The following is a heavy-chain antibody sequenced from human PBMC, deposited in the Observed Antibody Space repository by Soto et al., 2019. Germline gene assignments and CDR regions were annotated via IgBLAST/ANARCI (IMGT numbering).Heavy chain of an antibody. CDR2: IYYSGST. J-gene: IGHJ4*02. D-gene: IGHD4-17*01. CDR3: ARVPDYGDYYFDY. CDR1: GGSISSYY. Sequence: SETLSLTCTVSGGSISSYYWSWIRQPPGKGLEWIGYIYYSGSTNYNPSLKSRVTISVDTSKNQFSLKLSSVTAADTAVYYCARVPDYGDYYFDYWGQGTLVTVSS. V-gene: IGHV4-59*01.